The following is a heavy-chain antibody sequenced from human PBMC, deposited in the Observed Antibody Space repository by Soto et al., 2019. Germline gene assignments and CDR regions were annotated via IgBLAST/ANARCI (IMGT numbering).Heavy chain of an antibody. CDR1: GFTFGSYG. V-gene: IGHV3-30*18. Sequence: GGSLRLSCAASGFTFGSYGMHWVRQAPGKGLEWVAVISYDGSNKYYADSVKGRFTISRDNSKNTLYLQMNSLRAEDTAVYYCAKVHDYGDYAIGFDYWGQGTLVTVSS. D-gene: IGHD4-17*01. CDR2: ISYDGSNK. CDR3: AKVHDYGDYAIGFDY. J-gene: IGHJ4*02.